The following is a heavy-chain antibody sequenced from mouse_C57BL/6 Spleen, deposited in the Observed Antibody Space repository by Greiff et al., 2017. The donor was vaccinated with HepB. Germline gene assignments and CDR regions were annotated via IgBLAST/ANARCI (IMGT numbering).Heavy chain of an antibody. V-gene: IGHV1-64*01. CDR2: IHPNSGST. Sequence: QVQLKESGAELVKPGASVKLSCKASGYTFTSYWMHWVKQRPGQGLEWIGMIHPNSGSTNYNEKFKSKATLTVDKSSSTAYMQLSSLTSEDSAVYYCASPYSGYFDYWGQGTTLTVSS. CDR3: ASPYSGYFDY. CDR1: GYTFTSYW. D-gene: IGHD3-1*01. J-gene: IGHJ2*01.